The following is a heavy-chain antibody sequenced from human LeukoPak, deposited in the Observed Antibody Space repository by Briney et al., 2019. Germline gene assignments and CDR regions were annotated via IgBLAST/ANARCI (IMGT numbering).Heavy chain of an antibody. J-gene: IGHJ6*02. V-gene: IGHV3-74*01. CDR1: GFTFSSYW. D-gene: IGHD4-17*01. CDR3: ARDGPDDYGDYVYSYHGLDV. Sequence: GGSQRLSCAASGFTFSSYWMHWVRQAPGKGLVWVSRTNSDGRSTTYADSVKGRFTISRDNAKNTLYLHVDSLRAEDTAVYYCARDGPDDYGDYVYSYHGLDVWGQGTTVTVSS. CDR2: TNSDGRST.